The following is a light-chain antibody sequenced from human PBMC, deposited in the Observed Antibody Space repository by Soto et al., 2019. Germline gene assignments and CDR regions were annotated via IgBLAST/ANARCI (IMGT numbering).Light chain of an antibody. CDR1: QYVGSR. Sequence: SLSTLYPAALSSSLGRTPTVSWGASQYVGSRLAWYQHKPGQAPRLLIYYMSKRATGIPARFSGSGSGTDFTLTISSLAPDDFAIYYCHQRQSWPRTFGQGTKVDIK. V-gene: IGKV3-11*01. J-gene: IGKJ1*01. CDR3: HQRQSWPRT. CDR2: YMS.